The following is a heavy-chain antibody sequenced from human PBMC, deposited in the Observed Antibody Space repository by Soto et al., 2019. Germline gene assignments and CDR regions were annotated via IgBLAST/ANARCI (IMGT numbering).Heavy chain of an antibody. J-gene: IGHJ4*02. D-gene: IGHD2-8*01. CDR1: GGSISSYY. CDR3: ARRYAGNFDY. V-gene: IGHV4-59*01. CDR2: IYYSGST. Sequence: QVQLQEPGPGLVKPSETLSLTCTVSGGSISSYYWSWIRQPPGKGLEWIGYIYYSGSTNYNPSLKRRVTISVDTSKNQFSLKLSSVTAADTAVYYCARRYAGNFDYWGQGTLVTVSS.